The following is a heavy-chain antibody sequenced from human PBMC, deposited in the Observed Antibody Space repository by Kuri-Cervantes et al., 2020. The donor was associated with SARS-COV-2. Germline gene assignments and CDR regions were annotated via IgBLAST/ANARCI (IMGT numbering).Heavy chain of an antibody. CDR1: GYTFTGYG. J-gene: IGHJ6*02. CDR3: ASVRITGTTRIHYYYYGMDV. D-gene: IGHD1-7*01. CDR2: INAGNGNT. Sequence: ASVKVSCKASGYTFTGYGISWVRQAPGEGLEWMGWINAGNGNTKYSQKFQGRVTITRDTSASTAYVELSSLRSEDTAVYYCASVRITGTTRIHYYYYGMDVWGRGTTVTVSS. V-gene: IGHV1-3*01.